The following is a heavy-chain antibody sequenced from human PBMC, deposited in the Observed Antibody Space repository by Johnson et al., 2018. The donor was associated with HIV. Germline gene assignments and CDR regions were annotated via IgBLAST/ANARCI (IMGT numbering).Heavy chain of an antibody. CDR2: ISSSGSTI. V-gene: IGHV3-11*04. D-gene: IGHD6-6*01. Sequence: QVQLVESGGGLVKPGGSLRLSCAASGFTFSDYYMSWIRQAPGKGLEWVSYISSSGSTIYYADSVKGRFTISRDNAKNSLYLQMNSLRAEDTAVYYCATLKGPRLHIAARLPDAVDIWGQGTMVTVSS. CDR1: GFTFSDYY. J-gene: IGHJ3*02. CDR3: ATLKGPRLHIAARLPDAVDI.